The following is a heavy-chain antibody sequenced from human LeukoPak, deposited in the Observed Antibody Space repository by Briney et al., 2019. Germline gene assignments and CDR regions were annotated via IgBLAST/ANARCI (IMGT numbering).Heavy chain of an antibody. D-gene: IGHD3-10*01. Sequence: PGGSLRLSCAASGLTFDDYAMHWVRQAPGKGLEWVSGISWNSGSIGYADSVKGRFTISRDNAKNSLYLQMNSLRAEDMALYYCAKGITEAPNDAFDIWGQGTMVTVSS. CDR2: ISWNSGSI. CDR1: GLTFDDYA. J-gene: IGHJ3*02. CDR3: AKGITEAPNDAFDI. V-gene: IGHV3-9*03.